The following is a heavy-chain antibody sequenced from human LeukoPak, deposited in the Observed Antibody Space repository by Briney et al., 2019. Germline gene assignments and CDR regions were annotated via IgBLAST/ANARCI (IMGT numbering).Heavy chain of an antibody. CDR3: ARDFREHPHKHFDY. J-gene: IGHJ4*02. CDR2: FDPEDGET. V-gene: IGHV1-24*01. CDR1: GYTLTELS. Sequence: ASVKVSCKVSGYTLTELSMHWVRQAPGKGLEWMGGFDPEDGETFYAQKFQGRVTMTRDTSTSTVYMELSSLRSEDTAVYYCARDFREHPHKHFDYWGQGTLVTVSS. D-gene: IGHD1/OR15-1a*01.